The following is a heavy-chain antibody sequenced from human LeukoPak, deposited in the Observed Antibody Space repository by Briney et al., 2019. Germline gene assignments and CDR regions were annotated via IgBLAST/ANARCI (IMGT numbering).Heavy chain of an antibody. J-gene: IGHJ4*02. V-gene: IGHV3-23*01. CDR2: VTGGAGSST. CDR1: GFTFRSYG. D-gene: IGHD7-27*01. CDR3: AKALIGVLRGFDY. Sequence: GGSLRLSCAASGFTFRSYGMNWVRQAPGKGLEWVSGVTGGAGSSTYYADSVKGRFSISRDNSNNTLYLQMHSLRAEDTAVYYCAKALIGVLRGFDYWGQGTLVTVSS.